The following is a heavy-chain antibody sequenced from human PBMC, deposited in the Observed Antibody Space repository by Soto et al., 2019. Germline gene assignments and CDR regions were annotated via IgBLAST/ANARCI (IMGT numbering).Heavy chain of an antibody. CDR2: ISYTVDA. CDR1: AGSISRYY. V-gene: IGHV4-59*01. Sequence: HVQLQESGPGLVKPSEPLSLTCSVSAGSISRYYWGWVRQSPREGLEWIAHISYTVDASYNPSLKSRVTIALDTSKNQIALSLMSVTAADTAVYYCVGSLMSRAMESFDYWGQGTLVTVTS. D-gene: IGHD5-18*01. CDR3: VGSLMSRAMESFDY. J-gene: IGHJ4*02.